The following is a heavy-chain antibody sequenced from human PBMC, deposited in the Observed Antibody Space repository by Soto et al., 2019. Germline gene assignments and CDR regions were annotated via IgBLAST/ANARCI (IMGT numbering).Heavy chain of an antibody. Sequence: PGGSLRLSCAASGFTFSSYSMNWVRQAPGKGLEWVSSISSSSSYIYYADSVKGRFTISRDNAKNSLYLQMNSLRAEDTAVYYCARFLLWSSPPSYYFDYWGQGTLVTVSS. CDR1: GFTFSSYS. V-gene: IGHV3-21*01. CDR2: ISSSSSYI. D-gene: IGHD3-10*01. J-gene: IGHJ4*02. CDR3: ARFLLWSSPPSYYFDY.